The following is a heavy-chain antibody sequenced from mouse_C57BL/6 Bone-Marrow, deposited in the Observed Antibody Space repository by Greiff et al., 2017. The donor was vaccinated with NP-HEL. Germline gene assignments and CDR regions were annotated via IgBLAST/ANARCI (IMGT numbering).Heavy chain of an antibody. CDR1: GFNIKNTY. Sequence: EVQLQQSVAELVRPGASVKLSCTASGFNIKNTYMHWVKQRPEQGLEWIGRIDPANGNTKYAPKFQGKATITADTSSNTAYLQLSSLTSEDTAISYCACDFCFCSSCLAGFAYWGPGAPVTV. D-gene: IGHD1-1*01. CDR3: ACDFCFCSSCLAGFAY. V-gene: IGHV14-3*01. CDR2: IDPANGNT. J-gene: IGHJ3*01.